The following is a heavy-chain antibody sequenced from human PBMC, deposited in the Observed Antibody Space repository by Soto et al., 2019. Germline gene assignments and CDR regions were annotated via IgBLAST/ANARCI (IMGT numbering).Heavy chain of an antibody. CDR1: GFTFSSYS. J-gene: IGHJ5*02. CDR3: SRDPFPSSGWYGGGDWFDP. Sequence: GGSLRLSCAASGFTFSSYSMNWVRQAPGKGLEWVSYISSSSSTIYYADSVKGRFTISRDNAKNSLYLQMNSLRAEDTAVYYCSRDPFPSSGWYGGGDWFDPWGQGTLVTVSS. V-gene: IGHV3-48*01. CDR2: ISSSSSTI. D-gene: IGHD6-19*01.